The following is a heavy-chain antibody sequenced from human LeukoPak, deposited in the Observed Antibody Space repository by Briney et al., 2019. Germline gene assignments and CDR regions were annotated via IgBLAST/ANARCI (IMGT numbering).Heavy chain of an antibody. V-gene: IGHV3-33*06. CDR2: IWSDGTNK. CDR1: GFTFTSYG. J-gene: IGHJ4*02. CDR3: AKDIERGFDYTNSLDY. D-gene: IGHD4-11*01. Sequence: PGKSLRLSCVASGFTFTSYGMHWVRQAPGKGLEWVAVIWSDGTNKYYAGSVKGRFAISRDDSKNMVYLQMNSLRVEDTAVYYCAKDIERGFDYTNSLDYWGQGTLVTVSS.